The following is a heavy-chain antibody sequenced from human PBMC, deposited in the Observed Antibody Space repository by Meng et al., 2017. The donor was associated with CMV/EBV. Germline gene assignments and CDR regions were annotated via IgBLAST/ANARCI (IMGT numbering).Heavy chain of an antibody. CDR2: ISSSSSYI. CDR1: GFTFSSYS. D-gene: IGHD3-3*01. CDR3: ARETYRYDFWSGPMGL. Sequence: GESLKISCAASGFTFSSYSMNWVRQAPGKGLEWVSSISSSSSYIYYADSVKGRFTISRDNAKNSLYLQMNSLRAEDTAVYYCARETYRYDFWSGPMGLWGQGTLVTVPQ. V-gene: IGHV3-21*01. J-gene: IGHJ4*02.